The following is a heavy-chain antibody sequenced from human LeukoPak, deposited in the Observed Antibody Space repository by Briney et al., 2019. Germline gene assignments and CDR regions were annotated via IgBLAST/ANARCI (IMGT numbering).Heavy chain of an antibody. CDR1: EFSFSSYA. CDR2: ISGSGSST. Sequence: GGSLRLSCAASEFSFSSYAMNWVRQTPGKGLEWVSSISGSGSSTYYADSVQGRFTISRDNSKSTLCLQMNSLRAEDTAVYYCAKQLGYCSDGSCYFPYWGQGTLVTVSS. D-gene: IGHD2-15*01. CDR3: AKQLGYCSDGSCYFPY. V-gene: IGHV3-23*01. J-gene: IGHJ4*02.